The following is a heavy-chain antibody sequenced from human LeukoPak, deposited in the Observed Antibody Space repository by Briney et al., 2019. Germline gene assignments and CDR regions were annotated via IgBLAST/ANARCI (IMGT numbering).Heavy chain of an antibody. Sequence: ASVKVSCKASGYTFTSYDINWVRQATGQGLEWMGWMNPNSGNTGYAQKFQGRVTMTRNTSISTAYMELSSLRSEDTAVYYCARDLGGMTIFGVAPLWYWGQGTLVTVSS. D-gene: IGHD3-3*01. CDR2: MNPNSGNT. CDR3: ARDLGGMTIFGVAPLWY. J-gene: IGHJ4*02. V-gene: IGHV1-8*01. CDR1: GYTFTSYD.